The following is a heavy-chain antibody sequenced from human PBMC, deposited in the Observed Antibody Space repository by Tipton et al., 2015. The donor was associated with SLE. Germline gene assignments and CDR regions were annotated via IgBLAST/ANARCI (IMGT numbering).Heavy chain of an antibody. CDR2: INHSGST. J-gene: IGHJ5*02. CDR1: GGSFSGYY. D-gene: IGHD3-3*01. Sequence: LSCAVYGGSFSGYYWSWIRQPPGKGLEWIGEINHSGSTNYNPSLKSRVTISVDTSKNQFSLKLSSVTAADTAVYYCARRSITIFGVVIFNWFDPWGQGTLVTVSS. V-gene: IGHV4-34*01. CDR3: ARRSITIFGVVIFNWFDP.